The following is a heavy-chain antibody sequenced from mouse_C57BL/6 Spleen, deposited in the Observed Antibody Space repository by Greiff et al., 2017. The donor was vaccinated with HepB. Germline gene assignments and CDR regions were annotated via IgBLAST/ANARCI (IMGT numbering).Heavy chain of an antibody. V-gene: IGHV2-2*01. Sequence: VKLVESGPGLVQPSQSLSITCTVSGFSLTSYGVHWVRQSPGKGLEWLGVIWSGGSTDYNAAFISRLSISKDNSKSQVFFKMNSLQADDTAIYYCAGTFITTVVAPFAYWGQGTLVTVSA. CDR1: GFSLTSYG. J-gene: IGHJ3*01. D-gene: IGHD1-1*01. CDR2: IWSGGST. CDR3: AGTFITTVVAPFAY.